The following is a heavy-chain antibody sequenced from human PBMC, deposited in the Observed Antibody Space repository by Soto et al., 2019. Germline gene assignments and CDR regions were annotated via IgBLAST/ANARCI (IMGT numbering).Heavy chain of an antibody. Sequence: NPSETLSLTCTVSGGSISSFDWSWIRQPAGKGLEWIGRIYSGGRTNYNPSLKSRVTMSVDTSKNQFSLRLSSVTAADTAMYYCARGSSRWDYWGQGTLVTVSS. V-gene: IGHV4-4*07. D-gene: IGHD6-13*01. CDR1: GGSISSFD. CDR2: IYSGGRT. CDR3: ARGSSRWDY. J-gene: IGHJ4*02.